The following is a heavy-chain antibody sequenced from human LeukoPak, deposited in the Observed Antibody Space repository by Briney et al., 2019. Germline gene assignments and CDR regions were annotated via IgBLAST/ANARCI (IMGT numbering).Heavy chain of an antibody. Sequence: SSETLSLTCTVAGVSISSYYWSWIRQPAGKGLEWIGRIYTSGSTNYNPSLKSRVTMSVDTSKNQFSLKLSSVTAADTAVYYCARDQITMVRGVIMTESFDIWGQGTMVTVSS. CDR2: IYTSGST. CDR1: GVSISSYY. CDR3: ARDQITMVRGVIMTESFDI. V-gene: IGHV4-4*07. D-gene: IGHD3-10*01. J-gene: IGHJ3*02.